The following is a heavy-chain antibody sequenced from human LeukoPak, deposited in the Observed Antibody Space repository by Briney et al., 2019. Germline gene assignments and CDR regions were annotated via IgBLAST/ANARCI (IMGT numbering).Heavy chain of an antibody. CDR1: GFTFNTYA. J-gene: IGHJ4*02. CDR2: ISGSGDST. V-gene: IGHV3-23*01. D-gene: IGHD6-19*01. Sequence: GGSLRLSCAASGFTFNTYAMSWVRQAPGKGLVWVSAISGSGDSTFYADSVKGRFTISRDNSKNTLYLQIHSLRAEDTAVYYCAKGKGSSSSSIGWWGQGTLVTVSS. CDR3: AKGKGSSSSSIGW.